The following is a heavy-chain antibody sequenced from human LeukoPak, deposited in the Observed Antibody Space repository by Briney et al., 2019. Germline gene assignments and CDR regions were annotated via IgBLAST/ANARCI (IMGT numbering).Heavy chain of an antibody. CDR1: GGSISSSSYY. CDR2: IYYSGST. V-gene: IGHV4-61*05. Sequence: SETLSLTCTVSGGSISSSSYYWGWIRQPPGKGLEWIGYIYYSGSTNYNPSLKSRVTISVDTSKNQFSLKLSSVTAADTAVYYCARHEPVTTYFYHAFDIWGQGTMVTVSS. J-gene: IGHJ3*02. D-gene: IGHD4-17*01. CDR3: ARHEPVTTYFYHAFDI.